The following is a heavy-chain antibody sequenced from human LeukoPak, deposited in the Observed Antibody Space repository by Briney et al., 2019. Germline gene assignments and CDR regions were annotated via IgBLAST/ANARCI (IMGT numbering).Heavy chain of an antibody. V-gene: IGHV1-69*05. CDR3: ATEGSEATGSPSYYYYYMDV. CDR2: IIPIFGTA. J-gene: IGHJ6*03. D-gene: IGHD5-12*01. Sequence: SVKVSCKASGGTFSSYAISWVRQAPGQGLEWMGGIIPIFGTANYAQKFQGRVTITTDESTSTAYMKLSSLRSEDAAVYYCATEGSEATGSPSYYYYYMDVWGKGTTVTVSS. CDR1: GGTFSSYA.